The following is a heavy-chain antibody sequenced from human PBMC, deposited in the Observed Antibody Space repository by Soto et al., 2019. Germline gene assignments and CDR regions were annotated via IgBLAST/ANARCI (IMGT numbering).Heavy chain of an antibody. V-gene: IGHV4-59*01. CDR2: IHFSGST. CDR1: GGSMNTNY. Sequence: QVQLQESGPGLVKPSETLSLTCTVSGGSMNTNYWTWIRQPPGKALEWIGQIHFSGSTNYNPSLTTXIPISVDTSTNRCSLTLTSVTASDTAVYYCARVGRAWYGVFDWGQGTLVTVSS. D-gene: IGHD6-19*01. J-gene: IGHJ4*02. CDR3: ARVGRAWYGVFD.